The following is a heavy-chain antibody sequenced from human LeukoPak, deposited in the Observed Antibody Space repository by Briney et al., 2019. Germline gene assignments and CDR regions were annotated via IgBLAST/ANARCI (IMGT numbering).Heavy chain of an antibody. V-gene: IGHV1-69*05. D-gene: IGHD4-23*01. Sequence: GASAKVSCKASGGTFSSYAISWVRQAPGQGLEWMGGIIPIFGTANYAQKFQGRVTITTDESTSTAYMELSSLRSEDTAVYYCARSTTVVTSRTNYFDYWGQGTLVTVSS. CDR1: GGTFSSYA. CDR3: ARSTTVVTSRTNYFDY. CDR2: IIPIFGTA. J-gene: IGHJ4*02.